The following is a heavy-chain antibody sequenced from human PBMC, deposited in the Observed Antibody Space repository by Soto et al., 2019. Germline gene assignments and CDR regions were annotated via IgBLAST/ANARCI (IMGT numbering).Heavy chain of an antibody. CDR2: INPSGGST. Sequence: GASVKVSCKASGYTFTSYYMHWVRQAPGQGLEWMGIINPSGGSTSYAQKLQGRVTMTRDTSTSTVYMELSSLRSEDTAVYYCASHDCSGGSCYPGYYYYYMDVWGKGTTVTVSS. CDR3: ASHDCSGGSCYPGYYYYYMDV. D-gene: IGHD2-15*01. CDR1: GYTFTSYY. J-gene: IGHJ6*03. V-gene: IGHV1-46*03.